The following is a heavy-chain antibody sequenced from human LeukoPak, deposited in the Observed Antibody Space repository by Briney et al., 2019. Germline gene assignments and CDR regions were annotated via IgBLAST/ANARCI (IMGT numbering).Heavy chain of an antibody. Sequence: SETLSLTCAVYGGSLSGYYWSWIRQPPGKGLEWIGEINHSGSTNYNPSLKSRVTISVDTSKNQFSLKLSSVTAADTAVYYCARGYSGYDYAFDIWGQGTMVTVSS. CDR3: ARGYSGYDYAFDI. J-gene: IGHJ3*02. V-gene: IGHV4-34*01. CDR1: GGSLSGYY. CDR2: INHSGST. D-gene: IGHD5-12*01.